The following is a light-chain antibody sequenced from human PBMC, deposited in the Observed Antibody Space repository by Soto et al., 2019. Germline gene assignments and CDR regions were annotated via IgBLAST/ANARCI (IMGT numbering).Light chain of an antibody. Sequence: QSALTQPASVSGSPGQSITISCTGTSSDFGGYNYVSWYQQHPGKAPKLMIYEVSNRPSGVSNRFSGSKSANTASLTISGLQADDEADYYCSSYTASNTHVFGTGTKVTVL. CDR1: SSDFGGYNY. CDR3: SSYTASNTHV. J-gene: IGLJ1*01. CDR2: EVS. V-gene: IGLV2-14*01.